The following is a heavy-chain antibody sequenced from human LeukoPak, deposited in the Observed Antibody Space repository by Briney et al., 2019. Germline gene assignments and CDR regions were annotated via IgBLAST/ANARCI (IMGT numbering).Heavy chain of an antibody. Sequence: SETLSLTCTVSGYSISSGYYWGWIRQPPGKGLEWIGSIYHSGSTYYNPSLKSRVTISVDTSKNQFSLKLSSVTAADTAVYYCARLPLTQTPKRNYYDSSGYFLLDAFDTWGQGTMVTVSS. CDR1: GYSISSGYY. V-gene: IGHV4-38-2*02. J-gene: IGHJ3*02. D-gene: IGHD3-22*01. CDR2: IYHSGST. CDR3: ARLPLTQTPKRNYYDSSGYFLLDAFDT.